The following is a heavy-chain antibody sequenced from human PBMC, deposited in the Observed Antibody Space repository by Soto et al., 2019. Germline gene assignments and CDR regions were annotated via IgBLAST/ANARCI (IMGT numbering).Heavy chain of an antibody. CDR1: GGSISSYY. D-gene: IGHD3-22*01. Sequence: SETLSLSCTVSGGSISSYYWSWIRQPPGKGLEWIGYIYYSGSTNYNPSLKSRVTLSVDTSKNQFSLKLSSVTAADTAVYYCARANYYDSSGYYGLDYWGQGALVTVSS. CDR3: ARANYYDSSGYYGLDY. CDR2: IYYSGST. V-gene: IGHV4-59*01. J-gene: IGHJ4*02.